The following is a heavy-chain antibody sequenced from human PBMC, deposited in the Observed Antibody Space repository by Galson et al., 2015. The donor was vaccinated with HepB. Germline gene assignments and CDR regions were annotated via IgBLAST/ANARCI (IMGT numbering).Heavy chain of an antibody. CDR2: IIPIFGTA. D-gene: IGHD6-19*01. CDR3: ARDSSGWYGVDY. Sequence: SVKVSCKASGGSFSSSAISWVRQAPGQGLEWMGGIIPIFGTANYAQKFQGRVTITTDESTSTAYMELSSLSSEDTPVYYCARDSSGWYGVDYAGQGTLVAVPS. V-gene: IGHV1-69*05. J-gene: IGHJ4*02. CDR1: GGSFSSSA.